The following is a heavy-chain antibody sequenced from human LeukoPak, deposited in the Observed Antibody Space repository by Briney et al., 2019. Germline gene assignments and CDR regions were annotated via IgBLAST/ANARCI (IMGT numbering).Heavy chain of an antibody. V-gene: IGHV4-34*01. CDR1: GGSFSGYY. J-gene: IGHJ1*01. CDR3: ASGYYYDSSGYSYFQH. D-gene: IGHD3-22*01. CDR2: INHSGST. Sequence: SETLSLTCAVYGGSFSGYYWSWIRQPPGKGLEWIGEINHSGSTNYNPSLKSRVTISVDTSKNQFSLKLSSVIAADTAVYYCASGYYYDSSGYSYFQHWGQGTLVTVSS.